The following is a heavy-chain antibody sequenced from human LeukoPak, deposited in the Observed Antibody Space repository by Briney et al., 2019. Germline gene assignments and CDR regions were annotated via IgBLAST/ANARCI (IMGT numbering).Heavy chain of an antibody. CDR3: TRVYYYDSSGEVYFDY. Sequence: GGSLRLSCTASGFTFGEYAMSWVRQAPGKGLEWVGFINSKAYGGTIEYAASVKDRFTISRDDSKSIVYLQMNSLKTEDTAVYSCTRVYYYDSSGEVYFDYWGQGTLVTVSS. V-gene: IGHV3-49*04. CDR1: GFTFGEYA. J-gene: IGHJ4*02. CDR2: INSKAYGGTI. D-gene: IGHD3-22*01.